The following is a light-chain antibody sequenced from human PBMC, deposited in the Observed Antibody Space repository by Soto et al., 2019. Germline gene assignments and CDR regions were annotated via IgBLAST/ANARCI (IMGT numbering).Light chain of an antibody. V-gene: IGKV2-24*01. CDR2: KTS. CDR3: VEAALLPHA. J-gene: IGKJ1*01. CDR1: QSLAFRDGNIY. Sequence: DIVLTQTPLSLVVTLGQPASISCKSSQSLAFRDGNIYLNWLQKRPGQPPRLLIYKTSNRFSGVPDRFSGSGAGTEFTLKISKVEAEDVGVYYCVEAALLPHAFGQGTKVEIK.